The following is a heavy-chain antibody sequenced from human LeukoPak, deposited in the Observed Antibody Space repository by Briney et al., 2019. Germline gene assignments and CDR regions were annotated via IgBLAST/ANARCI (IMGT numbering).Heavy chain of an antibody. CDR2: INAGNGNT. CDR1: GYTFTSYA. J-gene: IGHJ6*03. Sequence: ASVKVSCKASGYTFTSYAMHWVRQAPGQRLEWMGWINAGNGNTKYSQKFQGRVTITRDTSTSTAYMELRSLRSDDTAVYYCARDDGPTYYYYMDVWGKGTTVTVSS. V-gene: IGHV1-3*01. CDR3: ARDDGPTYYYYMDV.